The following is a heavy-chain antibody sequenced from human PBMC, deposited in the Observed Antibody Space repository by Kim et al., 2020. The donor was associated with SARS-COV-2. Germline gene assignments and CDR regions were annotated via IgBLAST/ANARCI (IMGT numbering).Heavy chain of an antibody. J-gene: IGHJ6*02. CDR3: ARHKGFREMATIDYYYYGMDV. CDR1: GDSVSSNSAA. Sequence: SQTLSLTCAISGDSVSSNSAAWNWIRQSPSRGLEWLGRTYYRSKWYNDYAVSVKSRITINPDTSKNQFSLQLNSVTPEDTAVYYCARHKGFREMATIDYYYYGMDVWGQGTTVTVSS. D-gene: IGHD5-12*01. CDR2: TYYRSKWYN. V-gene: IGHV6-1*01.